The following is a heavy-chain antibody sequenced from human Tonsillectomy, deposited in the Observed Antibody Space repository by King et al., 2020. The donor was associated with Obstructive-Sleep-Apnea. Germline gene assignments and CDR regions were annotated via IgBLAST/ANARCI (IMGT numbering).Heavy chain of an antibody. CDR3: AKDPPPPLVRGDLGFDY. CDR1: GFTFTNYA. J-gene: IGHJ4*02. V-gene: IGHV3-23*04. D-gene: IGHD3-10*01. CDR2: ISASGGST. Sequence: VQLVESGGGLVQPGESLRLSCAASGFTFTNYAMSWVRQAPGKGLEWVSGISASGGSTYYADSVKGRFTISRDTSKNTLYLQMNSLRAEDTAIYYCAKDPPPPLVRGDLGFDYWGQGTLVTVSS.